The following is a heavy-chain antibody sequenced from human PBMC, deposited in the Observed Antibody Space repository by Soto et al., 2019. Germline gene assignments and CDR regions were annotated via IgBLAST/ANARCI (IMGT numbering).Heavy chain of an antibody. CDR3: ARVPRGISGSLDY. Sequence: GGSLRLSCAASGFTFSSYSMNWVRQAPGKGLEWVSSISSSSSYIYYAGSVKGRFTISRDNAKNSLYLQMNSLRAEDTAVYYCARVPRGISGSLDYWGQGTLVTVSS. D-gene: IGHD3-22*01. CDR1: GFTFSSYS. J-gene: IGHJ4*02. V-gene: IGHV3-21*01. CDR2: ISSSSSYI.